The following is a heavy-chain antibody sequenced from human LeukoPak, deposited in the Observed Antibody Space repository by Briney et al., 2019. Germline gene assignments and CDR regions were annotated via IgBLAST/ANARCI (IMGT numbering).Heavy chain of an antibody. Sequence: ASVKVSCKASGGTFSSYAISWVRQPPGQGLEWMGVNIPIFGTANYAQKFQGRVTITADESTSTAYMELSSLRSEDTAVYYCAAPSYLPAWGQGTLVTVSS. CDR3: AAPSYLPA. V-gene: IGHV1-69*13. CDR2: NIPIFGTA. D-gene: IGHD2-2*01. J-gene: IGHJ5*02. CDR1: GGTFSSYA.